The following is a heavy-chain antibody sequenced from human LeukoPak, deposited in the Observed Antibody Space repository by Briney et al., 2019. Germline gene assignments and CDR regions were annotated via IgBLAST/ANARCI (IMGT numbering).Heavy chain of an antibody. Sequence: SVKVSCKASGFTFTSSAMQWVRQARGQRLEWIGWIVVGSGNTDYAQKFQERVTITRDMSTSTVYMELSSLRSEDTAVYYCAAELGRYYDSSGYYDPWGQGTLVTVSS. CDR3: AAELGRYYDSSGYYDP. J-gene: IGHJ5*02. V-gene: IGHV1-58*02. D-gene: IGHD3-22*01. CDR2: IVVGSGNT. CDR1: GFTFTSSA.